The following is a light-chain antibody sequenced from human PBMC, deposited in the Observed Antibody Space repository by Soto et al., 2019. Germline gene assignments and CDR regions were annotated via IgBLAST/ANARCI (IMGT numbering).Light chain of an antibody. Sequence: EIVMTQSPCTLSLSPGERATLSCRASQSVSSNFLAWYQQRPGQAPRLLMDGASSRAAGIPDRFSGSGSGTDFTLTISRLEPEDFAVYYCHHYGRSAIFTFGPGTTVDIK. CDR1: QSVSSNF. CDR2: GAS. J-gene: IGKJ3*01. CDR3: HHYGRSAIFT. V-gene: IGKV3-20*01.